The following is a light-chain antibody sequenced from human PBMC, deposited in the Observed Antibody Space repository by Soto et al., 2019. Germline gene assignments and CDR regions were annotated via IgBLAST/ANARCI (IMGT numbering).Light chain of an antibody. CDR2: EGT. J-gene: IGLJ3*02. Sequence: QSVLTQPASVSGSPGQSITISCTGSSSDIGSDKLVSWYQHHPGKSPKLIIFEGTDRPSGVSDRFSGSKSGNTASLTISGLQAEDEANYYCCPYSSGWVFGGGTKLTVL. CDR1: SSDIGSDKL. V-gene: IGLV2-23*01. CDR3: CPYSSGWV.